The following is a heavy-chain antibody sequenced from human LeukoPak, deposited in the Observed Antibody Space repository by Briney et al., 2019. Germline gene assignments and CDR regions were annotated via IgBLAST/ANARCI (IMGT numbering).Heavy chain of an antibody. D-gene: IGHD5-18*01. J-gene: IGHJ4*02. CDR1: SGSISYNY. CDR3: ARGQKYSYGYTVTEVGSGYFDY. V-gene: IGHV4-59*12. CDR2: LYYSGRT. Sequence: PSETLSLTCTVSSGSISYNYWIWIRQPPGKGRVWIGYLYYSGRTRYNPSLKSPITISVDTSKNHFSLRLNSVSAANTAVYFCARGQKYSYGYTVTEVGSGYFDYWGQGTLVTVSS.